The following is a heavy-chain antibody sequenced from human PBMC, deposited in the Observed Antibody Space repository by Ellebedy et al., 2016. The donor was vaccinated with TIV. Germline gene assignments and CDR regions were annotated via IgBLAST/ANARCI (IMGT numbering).Heavy chain of an antibody. Sequence: SVKVSXKASGGTFSSYAISWVRQAPGQGLEWMGGIIPIFGTANYAQKFQGRVTMTRNTSISTAYMELSSLRSEDTAVYYCARTPGGCGGDCYSDYWGQGTLVTVSS. CDR3: ARTPGGCGGDCYSDY. V-gene: IGHV1-69*05. CDR1: GGTFSSYA. D-gene: IGHD2-21*01. CDR2: IIPIFGTA. J-gene: IGHJ4*02.